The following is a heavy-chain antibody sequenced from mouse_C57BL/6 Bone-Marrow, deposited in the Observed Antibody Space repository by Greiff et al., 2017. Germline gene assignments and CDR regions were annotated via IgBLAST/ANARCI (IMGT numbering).Heavy chain of an antibody. CDR1: GFNIKDYY. D-gene: IGHD2-5*01. CDR2: IDPEDGET. Sequence: VQLQQSGAELVKPGASVKLSCTASGFNIKDYYMHWVKQRTEQGLEWIGRIDPEDGETKYDPKFQGKATITADTSSNTAYLQLSSLTSEDTAVYYCARDSNYCFDYWGQGTTLTVSS. V-gene: IGHV14-2*01. J-gene: IGHJ2*01. CDR3: ARDSNYCFDY.